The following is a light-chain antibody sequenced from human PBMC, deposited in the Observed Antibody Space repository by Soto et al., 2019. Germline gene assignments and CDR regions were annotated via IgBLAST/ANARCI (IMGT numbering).Light chain of an antibody. CDR2: GAS. J-gene: IGKJ5*01. CDR3: QHFGGTTFT. Sequence: EIVLTQSPGTLSLSPGEGATLSCRASQSVSSSYIAWYQQRPGQTPSLLIYGASTRATGIPDRFSGSGSGTHFTLTISRREPGDFSVYYCQHFGGTTFTVGQGTRLEIK. V-gene: IGKV3-20*01. CDR1: QSVSSSY.